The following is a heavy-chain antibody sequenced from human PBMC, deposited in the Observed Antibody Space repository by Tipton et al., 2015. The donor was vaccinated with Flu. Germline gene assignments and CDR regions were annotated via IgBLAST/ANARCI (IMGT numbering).Heavy chain of an antibody. V-gene: IGHV3-72*01. CDR1: GGSINSSSYY. Sequence: LSLTCTVSGGSINSSSYYWGWIRQPPGKGLEWVGRVRNKANTYTTEYAPSVTGRFTISRDDSEDSLFLQMNSLKIDDTAVYYCARGLTYFDFWNGYYFDYWGQGALVTVSS. D-gene: IGHD3-3*01. J-gene: IGHJ4*02. CDR2: VRNKANTYTT. CDR3: ARGLTYFDFWNGYYFDY.